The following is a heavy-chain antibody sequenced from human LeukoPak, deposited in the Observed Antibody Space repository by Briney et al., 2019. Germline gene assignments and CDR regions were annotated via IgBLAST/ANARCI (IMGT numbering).Heavy chain of an antibody. V-gene: IGHV1-18*01. J-gene: IGHJ4*02. Sequence: ASVKVSFKASVYTFTGYGIRWVRQAPGQGLAWMGWISGYNGNTNYAQKLQGRVTMTTDTSTSKAYMEVRSLRSDDTAVYFCARDSTIAVAGIGGYWGQGTLVTVSS. CDR1: VYTFTGYG. D-gene: IGHD6-19*01. CDR2: ISGYNGNT. CDR3: ARDSTIAVAGIGGY.